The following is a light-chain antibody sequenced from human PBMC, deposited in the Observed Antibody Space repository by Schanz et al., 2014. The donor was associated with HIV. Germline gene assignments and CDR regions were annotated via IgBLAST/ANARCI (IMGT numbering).Light chain of an antibody. CDR2: AAS. J-gene: IGKJ1*01. V-gene: IGKV1-6*01. Sequence: AIQMTQSPSSLSASVGDRVTITCRASQGFRIDLAWIQQKPGKAPKLLIYAASSLQSGVPSRFSGSGSGTDFTLTISSLQPEDFATYYCLQDYNYPWTFGQGTKVEIK. CDR1: QGFRID. CDR3: LQDYNYPWT.